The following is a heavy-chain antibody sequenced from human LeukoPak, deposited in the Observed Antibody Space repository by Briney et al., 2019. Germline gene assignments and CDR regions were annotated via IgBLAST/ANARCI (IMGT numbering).Heavy chain of an antibody. CDR1: GFTFSTYG. J-gene: IGHJ4*02. V-gene: IGHV3-23*01. Sequence: GGSLRLSCAASGFTFSTYGMTWVRQAPGRGLEWVSSISGTGSTTHYADLVQGRFTISRDNSKNTVYLQMNSLRAEDTAVYYCAKGGHSGSYYPPVDFDYWGQGTLVTVSS. CDR3: AKGGHSGSYYPPVDFDY. CDR2: ISGTGSTT. D-gene: IGHD1-26*01.